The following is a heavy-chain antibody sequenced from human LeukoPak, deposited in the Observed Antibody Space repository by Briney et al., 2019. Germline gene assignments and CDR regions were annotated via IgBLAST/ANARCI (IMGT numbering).Heavy chain of an antibody. CDR2: IYYSGST. D-gene: IGHD6-6*01. CDR1: GGSISSYY. CDR3: ARRMYSSSSSWFDP. V-gene: IGHV4-59*08. Sequence: SETLSLTCTVSGGSISSYYWSWIRQPPGKGLEWIGYIYYSGSTNYNPSLKSRVTISVDTSKNQFSLKLSSVTAADTAVYYCARRMYSSSSSWFDPWGQGTLVTVSS. J-gene: IGHJ5*02.